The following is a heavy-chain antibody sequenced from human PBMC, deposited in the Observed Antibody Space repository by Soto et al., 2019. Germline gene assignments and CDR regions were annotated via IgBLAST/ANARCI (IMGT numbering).Heavy chain of an antibody. CDR3: ARHETLHGDYDY. V-gene: IGHV1-69*13. CDR1: GYTLSSYA. Sequence: ASVKVSCKASGYTLSSYAISWVRQAPGQGLEWMGGIIPIFGTANYAQKFQGRVTVTADESTSTAYMELSSLRSEDTAVYYCARHETLHGDYDYWGQGTLVTVSS. CDR2: IIPIFGTA. J-gene: IGHJ4*02. D-gene: IGHD4-17*01.